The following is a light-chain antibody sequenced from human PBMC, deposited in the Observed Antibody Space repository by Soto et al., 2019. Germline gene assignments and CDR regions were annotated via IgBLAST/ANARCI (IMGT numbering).Light chain of an antibody. V-gene: IGKV1-5*03. J-gene: IGKJ5*01. Sequence: DVQMTQAPSTLSASVGDRVTITCRASQGISGWLAWYQQKPGRAPKLLIHTASTLESGVPSRFSGSASGTEFTLTISNLQPDDFATYYCQQYGDYPPITFGQGTRLEI. CDR1: QGISGW. CDR3: QQYGDYPPIT. CDR2: TAS.